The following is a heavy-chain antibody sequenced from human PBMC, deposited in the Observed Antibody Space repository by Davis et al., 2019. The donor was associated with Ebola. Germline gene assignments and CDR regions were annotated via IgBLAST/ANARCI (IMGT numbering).Heavy chain of an antibody. CDR2: VTSSGGGT. D-gene: IGHD6-19*01. J-gene: IGHJ6*04. CDR3: AKGGSGWPSDYSYGMGV. Sequence: GGSLRLSCAASGFTFSSYAMTWARQAPGKGLEWVSAVTSSGGGTYYADSVKGRFTISRDNSKNTLYLQMNSLGVEDTAVYYCAKGGSGWPSDYSYGMGVWGKGTTVTV. CDR1: GFTFSSYA. V-gene: IGHV3-23*01.